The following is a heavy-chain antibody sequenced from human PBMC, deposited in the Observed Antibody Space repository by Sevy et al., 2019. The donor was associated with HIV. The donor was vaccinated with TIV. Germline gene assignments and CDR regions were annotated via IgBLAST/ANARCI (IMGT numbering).Heavy chain of an antibody. Sequence: GGPVKVSCKASGYTFTAYYIHWVRQAPGQGLEWMGWINPNSGGTYFAKKFQDSVTLTTDTSVNTAYMELRSLRFDDTAVYYCARMGDYYDSSGYYPLKFWGQGTLVTVSS. CDR3: ARMGDYYDSSGYYPLKF. D-gene: IGHD3-22*01. V-gene: IGHV1-2*02. J-gene: IGHJ4*02. CDR2: INPNSGGT. CDR1: GYTFTAYY.